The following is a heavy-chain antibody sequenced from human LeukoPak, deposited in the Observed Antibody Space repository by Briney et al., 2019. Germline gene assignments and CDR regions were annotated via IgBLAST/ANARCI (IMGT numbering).Heavy chain of an antibody. J-gene: IGHJ1*01. V-gene: IGHV3-72*01. CDR2: SRNKANSYTT. D-gene: IGHD6-19*01. CDR1: GFTFSDHY. Sequence: PGGSLRLSCAASGFTFSDHYTDWVRQAPGKGLEWFGRSRNKANSYTTDYAASVKGRFTISRDDSKNSLYLQMNSLKTEDTAVYYCARAYTSGWYSPGYWGQGTLVTVSS. CDR3: ARAYTSGWYSPGY.